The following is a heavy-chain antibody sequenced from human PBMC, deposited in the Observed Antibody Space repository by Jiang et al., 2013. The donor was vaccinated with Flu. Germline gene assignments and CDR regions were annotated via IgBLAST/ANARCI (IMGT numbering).Heavy chain of an antibody. CDR1: GYKFTNYW. CDR2: IYPDDSDT. D-gene: IGHD6-6*01. V-gene: IGHV5-51*03. CDR3: ARLALGYSSSPGHS. J-gene: IGHJ4*02. Sequence: PGESLKISCKGPGYKFTNYWIGWVRQMPGKGLEWMGIIYPDDSDTRYSPSFQGQVTISADKFTSAVYLQWNSLRASDTAMYYCARLALGYSSSPGHSWGQGTLVTVSS.